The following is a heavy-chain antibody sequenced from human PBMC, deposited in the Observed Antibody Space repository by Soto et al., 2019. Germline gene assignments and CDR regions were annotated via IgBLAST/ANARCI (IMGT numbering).Heavy chain of an antibody. V-gene: IGHV1-8*01. Sequence: QVHLVQSGAEVKKPGASVKVSCKASGYTFTSYDINWVRQAPGQGLERLGWMDPNSGVTGYAQKFQGRVSMTRNIAINAAHMELSSLRSEDTAVYYCARERKFDFWRKGLDVWGEGTTVAVSS. CDR1: GYTFTSYD. CDR2: MDPNSGVT. CDR3: ARERKFDFWRKGLDV. J-gene: IGHJ6*04. D-gene: IGHD3-3*01.